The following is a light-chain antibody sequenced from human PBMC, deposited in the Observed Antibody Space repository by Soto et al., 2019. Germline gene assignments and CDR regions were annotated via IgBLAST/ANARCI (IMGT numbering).Light chain of an antibody. J-gene: IGKJ1*01. V-gene: IGKV1-39*01. CDR2: AAS. CDR3: QQTYTSVAT. Sequence: IQVTQSPSSLSASVGDSVTLSCQTSQRVDSYIHWYQHQSGKPPKLLIYAASTLQDGVPSRFSGGGSGTAFSLIITGLQPGDSATYYCQQTYTSVATFGQGTKVDI. CDR1: QRVDSY.